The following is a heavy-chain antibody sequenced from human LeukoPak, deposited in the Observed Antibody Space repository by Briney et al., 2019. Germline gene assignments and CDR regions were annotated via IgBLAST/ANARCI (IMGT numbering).Heavy chain of an antibody. CDR2: IYHSGST. V-gene: IGHV4-4*02. J-gene: IGHJ5*02. CDR3: ARRDRLAARRVWFDP. D-gene: IGHD6-6*01. Sequence: PSETLSLTCAVSGGSISSSNWWSWVRQPPGKGLEWIGEIYHSGSTNYNPSLKSRVTISVDTSKNQFSLKLSSVTAADTAVYYCARRDRLAARRVWFDPWGQGTLVTVSS. CDR1: GGSISSSNW.